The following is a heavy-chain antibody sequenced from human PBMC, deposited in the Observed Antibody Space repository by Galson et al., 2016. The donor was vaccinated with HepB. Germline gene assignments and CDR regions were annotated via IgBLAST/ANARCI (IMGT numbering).Heavy chain of an antibody. V-gene: IGHV4-39*01. CDR2: IYYSGRT. CDR3: ARHAPNEGSGWILYFDL. CDR1: GGSISSSSDY. J-gene: IGHJ2*01. D-gene: IGHD6-19*01. Sequence: TLSLTCTVSGGSISSSSDYWGWIRQPPGKGLEWIGSIYYSGRTYNNPSLRSRVSISVDTSKNQFSLKLSSVTAADTGVYYCARHAPNEGSGWILYFDLWGRGTLVTVSS.